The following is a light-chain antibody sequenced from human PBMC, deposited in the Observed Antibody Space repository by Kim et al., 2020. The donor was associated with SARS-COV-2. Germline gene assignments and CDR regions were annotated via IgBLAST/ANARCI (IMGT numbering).Light chain of an antibody. V-gene: IGLV6-57*03. J-gene: IGLJ2*01. Sequence: GRTVTLSCTRSSGSIASNYVQCYQQRPGSAPTTVIYEYNQRPSGVPDRFSGSIDSSSNSASLTISGLKTEDEADYYCQSYDSSNVVFGGGTQLTVL. CDR1: SGSIASNY. CDR3: QSYDSSNVV. CDR2: EYN.